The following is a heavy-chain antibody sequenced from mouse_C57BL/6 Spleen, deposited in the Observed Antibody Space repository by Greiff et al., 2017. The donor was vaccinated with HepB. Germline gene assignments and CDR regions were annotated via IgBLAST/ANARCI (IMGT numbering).Heavy chain of an antibody. J-gene: IGHJ2*01. CDR3: ARSPPLYDGYYLHFDY. V-gene: IGHV1-69*01. D-gene: IGHD2-3*01. CDR1: GYTFTSYW. CDR2: IDPSDSYT. Sequence: QVQLQQPGAELVMPGASVKLSCKASGYTFTSYWMHWVKQRPGQGLEWIGEIDPSDSYTNYNQKFKGKSTLTVDKSSSTAYMQLSSLTSEDSAVYYCARSPPLYDGYYLHFDYWGKGTTLTVSS.